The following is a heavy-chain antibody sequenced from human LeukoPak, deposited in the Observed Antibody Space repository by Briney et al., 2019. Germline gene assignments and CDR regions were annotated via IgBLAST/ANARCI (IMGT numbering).Heavy chain of an antibody. V-gene: IGHV3-53*01. CDR2: IYSGGAT. CDR3: ARGVAARPLPPVDY. D-gene: IGHD6-6*01. J-gene: IGHJ4*02. CDR1: GFTVSSSY. Sequence: GGSLRLSCAASGFTVSSSYMNWVRQAPGKGLEWISVIYSGGATYYADSVKGRFTISRDNAKNSLYLQMNSLRAEDTAVYYCARGVAARPLPPVDYWGQGTLVTVSS.